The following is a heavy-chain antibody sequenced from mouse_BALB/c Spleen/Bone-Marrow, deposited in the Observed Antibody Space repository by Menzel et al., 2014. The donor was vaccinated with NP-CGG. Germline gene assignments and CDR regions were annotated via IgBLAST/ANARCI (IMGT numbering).Heavy chain of an antibody. CDR1: GYSFTGYY. D-gene: IGHD1-2*01. CDR2: ISCYNGAT. Sequence: LVKTGTSVKISCKASGYSFTGYYIHWVKQTHGKSLEWIGYISCYNGATSYNRKFKGKATFTVDTSSTTAYIQFNSLASEDSAVYYCARETTATYFDVWGAGTTVTVSS. CDR3: ARETTATYFDV. V-gene: IGHV1S34*01. J-gene: IGHJ1*01.